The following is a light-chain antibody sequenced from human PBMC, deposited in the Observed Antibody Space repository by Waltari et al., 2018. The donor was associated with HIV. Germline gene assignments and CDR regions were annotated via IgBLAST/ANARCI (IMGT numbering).Light chain of an antibody. V-gene: IGKV1-5*03. CDR1: QNINNW. J-gene: IGKJ1*01. CDR2: KAS. Sequence: DIQLTQSPSTLSASVGDRVTLTCRARQNINNWLAWYPRKPGKAPSLLIYKASTLETGVPSRFSGRGSGTEFTLSITNLQPEDLATDYCQQYDTYWAFGQGTTVDLK. CDR3: QQYDTYWA.